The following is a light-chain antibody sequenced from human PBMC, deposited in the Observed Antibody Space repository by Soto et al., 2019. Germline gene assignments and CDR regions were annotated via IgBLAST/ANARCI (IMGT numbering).Light chain of an antibody. J-gene: IGKJ4*01. CDR3: QQHINWPLT. V-gene: IGKV3D-20*02. CDR1: QSVSSSS. CDR2: GAS. Sequence: EIVLTQSPGTLSLSPGERATLSCRASQSVSSSSLAWYQQKPGQAPRLLIYGASSRAAGIPDRFSGSGSGTDFTLTISRLEPEDFALYYCQQHINWPLTFGGGTKVDIK.